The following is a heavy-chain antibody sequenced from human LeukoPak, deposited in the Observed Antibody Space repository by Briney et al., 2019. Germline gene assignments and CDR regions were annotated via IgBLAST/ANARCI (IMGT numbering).Heavy chain of an antibody. Sequence: TSETLSLTCTVSGGSISSYYWSWIRQPPGKGLEWIGYIYYSESTNYNPSLKSRVTISVDTSKNQFSLKLSSVTAADTAVYYCARNRIRDDAFDIWGQGTMVTVSS. CDR3: ARNRIRDDAFDI. V-gene: IGHV4-59*08. CDR1: GGSISSYY. J-gene: IGHJ3*02. D-gene: IGHD3-3*02. CDR2: IYYSEST.